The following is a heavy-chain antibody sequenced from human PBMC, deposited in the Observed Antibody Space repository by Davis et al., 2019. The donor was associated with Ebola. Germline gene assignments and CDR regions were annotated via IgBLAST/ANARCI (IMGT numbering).Heavy chain of an antibody. CDR2: ISGGYT. CDR1: GFSFTSYS. J-gene: IGHJ4*02. V-gene: IGHV3-21*05. D-gene: IGHD2-2*01. Sequence: GESLKISCAASGFSFTSYSMNWVRQAPGKGLEWVAYISGGYTYYAESVKGRFTISRDNSKNTLYLQMNSLRAEDTAVYYCARKMPAAHFNFYYFDYWGQGTLVTVSS. CDR3: ARKMPAAHFNFYYFDY.